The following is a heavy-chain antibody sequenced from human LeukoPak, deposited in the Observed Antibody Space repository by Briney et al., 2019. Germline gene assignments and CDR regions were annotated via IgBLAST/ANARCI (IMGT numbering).Heavy chain of an antibody. CDR2: IYYSGST. CDR1: GGSISSSSYY. V-gene: IGHV4-39*07. D-gene: IGHD5-18*01. CDR3: ATMDTAMLNFDY. J-gene: IGHJ4*02. Sequence: PSETLSLTCTVSGGSISSSSYYWGWIRQPPGKGLEWIGSIYYSGSTYYNPSLKSRVTISVDTSKNQFSLKLSSVTAADTAVYYCATMDTAMLNFDYWGQGTLVTVSS.